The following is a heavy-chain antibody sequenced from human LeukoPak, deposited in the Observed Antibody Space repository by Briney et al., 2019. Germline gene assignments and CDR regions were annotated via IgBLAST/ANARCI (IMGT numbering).Heavy chain of an antibody. V-gene: IGHV4-39*01. J-gene: IGHJ2*01. CDR3: ARYESSAYGIDV. Sequence: PSETLSPTCTVSGGSISSSSSYWGWIRQPPGMGLEWIGSIYYSGSTYYNPSLKSRVTISVDTSKNQFSLKVSSVAAADTAVYYCARYESSAYGIDVWARGTLVTVSS. D-gene: IGHD3-22*01. CDR2: IYYSGST. CDR1: GGSISSSSSY.